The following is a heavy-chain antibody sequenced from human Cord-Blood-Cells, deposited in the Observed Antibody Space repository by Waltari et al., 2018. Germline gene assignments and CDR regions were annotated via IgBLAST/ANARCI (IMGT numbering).Heavy chain of an antibody. J-gene: IGHJ4*02. V-gene: IGHV4-34*01. CDR2: INHSGST. Sequence: QVQLQQWGAGLLKPSETLSLTCAVYGGSFSYYWSWIRQPPGKGLEWIGEINHSGSTNYNPSRKSRVTISVDTSKNQFSLKLHSVTAADTAVYYCARGEYSSSSFDYWGQGTLVTVSS. CDR3: ARGEYSSSSFDY. D-gene: IGHD6-6*01. CDR1: GGSFSYY.